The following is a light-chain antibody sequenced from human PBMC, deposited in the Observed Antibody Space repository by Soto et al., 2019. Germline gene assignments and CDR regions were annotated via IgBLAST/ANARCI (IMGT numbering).Light chain of an antibody. CDR1: QSVSSK. CDR2: GAS. CDR3: QHYNDWPPTWT. Sequence: EIVMTQSPATLSVSPGERATLSCRASQSVSSKLAGYQQKPGQAPRVLIYGASTRATGIPARFSGSGSGTEFTLTISSLQSEDFAVYYCQHYNDWPPTWTFGQGNRVEIK. V-gene: IGKV3-15*01. J-gene: IGKJ1*01.